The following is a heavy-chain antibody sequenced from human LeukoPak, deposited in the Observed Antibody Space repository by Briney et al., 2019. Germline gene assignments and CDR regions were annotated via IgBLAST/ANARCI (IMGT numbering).Heavy chain of an antibody. Sequence: SETLSLTCTVSGYSITSGYYWGWIRQPPGKGLEWIGSIYYSGNIYYNPSLKSRVTISVDTSKNQFSLKLSSVTAADTAVYYCASGTTVVTPDYWGQGTLVTVSS. CDR2: IYYSGNI. J-gene: IGHJ4*02. D-gene: IGHD4-23*01. CDR1: GYSITSGYY. V-gene: IGHV4-38-2*02. CDR3: ASGTTVVTPDY.